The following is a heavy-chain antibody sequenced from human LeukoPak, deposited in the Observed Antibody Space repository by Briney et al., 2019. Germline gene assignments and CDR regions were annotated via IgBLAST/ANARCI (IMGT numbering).Heavy chain of an antibody. CDR3: AKGIYSSGWSYFDY. J-gene: IGHJ4*01. CDR1: GFTFSNSA. D-gene: IGHD6-19*01. V-gene: IGHV3-23*01. Sequence: GGFLRLSCAASGFTFSNSAMSWVRQAPGKGVEWVSTLSGSGITTYYADSVKGRFTISRDNSKNTLYLQMNSLRAEDTAVYYCAKGIYSSGWSYFDYWGHGTLVTVSS. CDR2: LSGSGITT.